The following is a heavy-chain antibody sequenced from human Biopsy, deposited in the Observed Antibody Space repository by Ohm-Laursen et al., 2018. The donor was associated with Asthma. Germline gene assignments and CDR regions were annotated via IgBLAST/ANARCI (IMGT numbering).Heavy chain of an antibody. Sequence: AASVKVSCKSLGGTFNTYVIGWVRQAPGQGLEWMGGINSGFGTTNYPQKFQDRVTITADDSTSTVYMELSSLRSEDTAVYYCARKAGSCISRTCYSLDFWGQGTLVTVSS. D-gene: IGHD2-2*01. CDR1: GGTFNTYV. CDR3: ARKAGSCISRTCYSLDF. CDR2: INSGFGTT. J-gene: IGHJ4*02. V-gene: IGHV1-69*13.